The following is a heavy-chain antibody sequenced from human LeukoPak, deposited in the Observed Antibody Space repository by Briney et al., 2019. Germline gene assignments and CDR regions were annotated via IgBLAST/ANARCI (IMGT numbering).Heavy chain of an antibody. CDR1: GFTFDDYA. J-gene: IGHJ6*03. CDR3: AKDHVEGSWGDYYYYYLDV. CDR2: ISWNSGSI. Sequence: PGRSLRLSCAASGFTFDDYAMHWVRQAPGKGLEWVSGISWNSGSIGYADSVKGRFTISRDNAKNSLYLQMNSLRAEDTAVYYCAKDHVEGSWGDYYYYYLDVWGKGITVTMSS. V-gene: IGHV3-9*01. D-gene: IGHD3-16*01.